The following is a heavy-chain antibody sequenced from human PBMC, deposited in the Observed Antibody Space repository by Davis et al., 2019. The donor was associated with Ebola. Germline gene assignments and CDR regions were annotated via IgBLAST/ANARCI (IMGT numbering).Heavy chain of an antibody. Sequence: AASVKVSCKASGYTFITYYIHWVRQAPGQWLEWMGIINPSGGSTTYAQKFQGRVTMTRDTSTSTVYMELSSLRSEDTAVYYCARETGDGGGMDVWGKGTTVTVSS. J-gene: IGHJ6*04. V-gene: IGHV1-46*01. CDR3: ARETGDGGGMDV. CDR1: GYTFITYY. CDR2: INPSGGST. D-gene: IGHD7-27*01.